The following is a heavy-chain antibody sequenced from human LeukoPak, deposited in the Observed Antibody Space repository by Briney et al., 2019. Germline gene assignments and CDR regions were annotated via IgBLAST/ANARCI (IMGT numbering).Heavy chain of an antibody. CDR3: AKGWLAPGPTYDY. J-gene: IGHJ4*02. CDR1: GFTFSGYA. V-gene: IGHV3-23*01. Sequence: PGGSLRLSCAASGFTFSGYAMGWVRQAPGKGQEWVSAISASGGTTHYADSVKGRFTLSRDNSRNTLHLQLHSLRAEDTAIYYCAKGWLAPGPTYDYWGQGTLVTVSS. CDR2: ISASGGTT. D-gene: IGHD5-12*01.